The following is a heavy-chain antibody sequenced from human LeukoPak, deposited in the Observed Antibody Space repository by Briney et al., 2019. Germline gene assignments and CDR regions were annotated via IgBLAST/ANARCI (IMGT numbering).Heavy chain of an antibody. CDR2: IYNSGLT. CDR3: AKATQWLAFDY. V-gene: IGHV4-59*11. J-gene: IGHJ4*02. D-gene: IGHD6-19*01. Sequence: SETLSLTGTASGGSISSPYWSWIRQPPGKGLEWIGNIYNSGLTNYNPSLQSRVTISLDTSKNQFSLNLSSVTTADTAVYYCAKATQWLAFDYWGQGTLVTGSS. CDR1: GGSISSPY.